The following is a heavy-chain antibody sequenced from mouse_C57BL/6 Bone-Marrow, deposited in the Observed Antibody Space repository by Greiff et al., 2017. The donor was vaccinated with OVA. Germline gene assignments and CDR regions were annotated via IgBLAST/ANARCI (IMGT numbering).Heavy chain of an antibody. D-gene: IGHD1-3*01. CDR1: GFTFSSYA. CDR3: ARDSSPDY. J-gene: IGHJ2*01. CDR2: ISDGGSYT. Sequence: EVKVEESGGGLVKPGGSLKLSCAASGFTFSSYAMSWVRQTPEKRLEWVATISDGGSYTYYPDNVKGRFTISRDNAKNNLYLQMSHLKSEDTAMYYCARDSSPDYWGQGTTLTVSS. V-gene: IGHV5-4*01.